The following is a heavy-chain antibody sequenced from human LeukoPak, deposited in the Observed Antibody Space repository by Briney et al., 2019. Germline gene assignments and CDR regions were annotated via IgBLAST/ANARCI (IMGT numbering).Heavy chain of an antibody. Sequence: PGGSLRLSCAASGFTFSTYPMSWVRQAPGKGLEWVSSISGSGGVTYYADSVKGRFTSSRDNSKNTLYLQMNSLRAEDTAKYYCARYIVAAIGAFDYWGQGTLVTVSS. V-gene: IGHV3-23*01. D-gene: IGHD5-12*01. CDR1: GFTFSTYP. CDR3: ARYIVAAIGAFDY. CDR2: ISGSGGVT. J-gene: IGHJ4*02.